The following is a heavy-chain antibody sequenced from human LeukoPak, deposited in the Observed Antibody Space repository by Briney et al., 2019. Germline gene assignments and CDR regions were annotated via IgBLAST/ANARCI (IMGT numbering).Heavy chain of an antibody. CDR3: ARQVDSTMALPDY. CDR1: GYTFASYG. D-gene: IGHD3-10*01. CDR2: ISAYNGNT. V-gene: IGHV1-18*01. J-gene: IGHJ4*02. Sequence: ASVKVSCKASGYTFASYGVTWVRQAPGQGLEWMGWISAYNGNTNYARKFQGRVTMTTDTSTSTAYMELRSLRSDDTAVYYCARQVDSTMALPDYWGQGTMVTVSS.